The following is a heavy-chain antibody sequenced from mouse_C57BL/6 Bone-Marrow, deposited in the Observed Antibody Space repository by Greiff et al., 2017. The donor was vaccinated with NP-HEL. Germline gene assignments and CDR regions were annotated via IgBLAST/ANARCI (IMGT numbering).Heavy chain of an antibody. CDR1: GYTFTSYW. Sequence: QVQLQQPGAELVKPGASVKLSCKASGYTFTSYWMQWVKQRPGQGLEWIGEIDPSDSYTNYNQKFKGKATLTVDTSSSTAYMQLSSLTSEDSAVYYCARWDYYGSEWYFDVWGTGTTVTVAS. J-gene: IGHJ1*03. CDR2: IDPSDSYT. V-gene: IGHV1-50*01. D-gene: IGHD1-1*01. CDR3: ARWDYYGSEWYFDV.